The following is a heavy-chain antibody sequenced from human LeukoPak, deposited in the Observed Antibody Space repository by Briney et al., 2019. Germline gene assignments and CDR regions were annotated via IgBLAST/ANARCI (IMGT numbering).Heavy chain of an antibody. Sequence: ASVKVSCKASGGTFSSYAISWVRQAPGQGLEWMGWINPNSGGTNYAQKFQGRVTMTRDTSISTAYMELSRLRSDDTAVYYCARGSMIVVVDDAFDIWGQGTMVTVSS. CDR3: ARGSMIVVVDDAFDI. CDR2: INPNSGGT. J-gene: IGHJ3*02. V-gene: IGHV1-2*02. CDR1: GGTFSSYA. D-gene: IGHD3-22*01.